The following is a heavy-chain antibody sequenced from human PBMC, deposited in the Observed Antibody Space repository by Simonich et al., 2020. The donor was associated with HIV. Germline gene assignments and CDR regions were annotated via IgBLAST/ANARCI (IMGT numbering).Heavy chain of an antibody. D-gene: IGHD3-10*01. V-gene: IGHV4-34*01. CDR1: GGSLSGYY. Sequence: QVQLQQWGAGLLKPSETLSLTCAVYGGSLSGYYGSWSRPPPGRGLEWIGEKNHSESTTYHPDPKRRVTISVDTSKKQISLKVRSVTAADTAVYYCARIGPDYYRGYYYVDVWGKGTTVSVSS. J-gene: IGHJ6*03. CDR2: KNHSEST. CDR3: ARIGPDYYRGYYYVDV.